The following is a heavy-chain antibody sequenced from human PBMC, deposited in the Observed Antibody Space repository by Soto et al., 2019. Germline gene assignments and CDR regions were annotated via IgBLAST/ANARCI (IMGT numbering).Heavy chain of an antibody. CDR2: ISYDGSNK. CDR1: GFTFSSYA. Sequence: GGSLRLSCAASGFTFSSYAMHWVRQAPGKGLEWVAVISYDGSNKYYADSVKGRFTISRDNSKNTLYLQMNSLRAEDTAVYYCARDPNSSGYFDYWGQATLVTVSS. D-gene: IGHD3-22*01. CDR3: ARDPNSSGYFDY. J-gene: IGHJ4*02. V-gene: IGHV3-30-3*01.